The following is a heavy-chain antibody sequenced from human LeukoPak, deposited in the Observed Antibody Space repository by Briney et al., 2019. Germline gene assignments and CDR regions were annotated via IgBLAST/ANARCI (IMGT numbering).Heavy chain of an antibody. CDR1: VGSFSGYY. CDR2: INHSGST. CDR3: ARGPTYYYGSGSYSYFDY. D-gene: IGHD3-10*01. J-gene: IGHJ4*02. Sequence: SETLSLTCAVYVGSFSGYYWSLIRQPPGKGLEWIGEINHSGSTNYNPSLKSRVTISADTSKNQFSLKLSSVTAADTAVYYCARGPTYYYGSGSYSYFDYWGQGTLVTVSS. V-gene: IGHV4-34*01.